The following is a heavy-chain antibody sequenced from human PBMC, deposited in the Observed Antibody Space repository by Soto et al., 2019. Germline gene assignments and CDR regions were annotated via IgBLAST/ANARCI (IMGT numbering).Heavy chain of an antibody. CDR1: GFTFSNYG. CDR3: AKGVTFGGVIVLPWFDP. D-gene: IGHD3-16*02. V-gene: IGHV3-30*18. CDR2: ISYDGSNK. J-gene: IGHJ5*02. Sequence: PGGSLRLSCADSGFTFSNYGMHWVRQAPGKGLEWVAAISYDGSNKYYADSVEGRFTISRDNSKNTLYLQMNSLRAEDTAVYYCAKGVTFGGVIVLPWFDPWGQGTLVTVSS.